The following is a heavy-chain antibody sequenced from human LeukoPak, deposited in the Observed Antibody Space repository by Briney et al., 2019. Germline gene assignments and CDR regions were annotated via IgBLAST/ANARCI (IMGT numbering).Heavy chain of an antibody. D-gene: IGHD3-10*01. J-gene: IGHJ4*02. CDR2: IKQNGSEK. Sequence: GGSLRLSCAASGFTFTKYWMSWVRQAPGKGLEWVANIKQNGSEKYYVDSVKGRFTISRDNAKNSLYLQMNSLRAEDTAVYYCARGYGSGSYYSHWGQGTLVTVSS. V-gene: IGHV3-7*01. CDR1: GFTFTKYW. CDR3: ARGYGSGSYYSH.